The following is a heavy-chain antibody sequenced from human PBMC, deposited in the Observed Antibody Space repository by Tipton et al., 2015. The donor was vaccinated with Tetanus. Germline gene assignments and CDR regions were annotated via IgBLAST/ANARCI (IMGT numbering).Heavy chain of an antibody. V-gene: IGHV4-59*01. CDR3: ARGGIAAAGWGLDY. J-gene: IGHJ4*02. CDR2: IYYSGST. D-gene: IGHD6-25*01. CDR1: GGSISSYY. Sequence: TLSLTCTVSGGSISSYYWSWIRQPPGKGLEWIGYIYYSGSTNYNPSLKSRVTISVDTSKNQFSLKLSSVTAADTAVFYCARGGIAAAGWGLDYWVQGTLVTVSS.